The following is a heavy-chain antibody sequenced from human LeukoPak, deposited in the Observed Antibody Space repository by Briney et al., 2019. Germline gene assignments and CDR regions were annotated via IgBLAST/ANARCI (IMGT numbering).Heavy chain of an antibody. D-gene: IGHD3-22*01. J-gene: IGHJ4*02. CDR3: ARGDDSSGYLTNFDY. V-gene: IGHV4-61*02. Sequence: PSETLSLTCTVSGGSISSGSYYWGWIRQPAGKGLEWIGRIYTSGSTNYNPSLKSRVTISVDTSKKQFSLKLSPVTAADTAVYYCARGDDSSGYLTNFDYWGQGTLVTVSS. CDR1: GGSISSGSYY. CDR2: IYTSGST.